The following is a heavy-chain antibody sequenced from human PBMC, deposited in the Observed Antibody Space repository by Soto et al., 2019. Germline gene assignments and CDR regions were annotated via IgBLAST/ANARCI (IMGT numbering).Heavy chain of an antibody. CDR3: ARVTYGGYFDY. Sequence: SETLSLTCTVSGGSISSYYWSWIRQPPGKGLEWIGYIYYSGSTNYNPSLKSRVTISVDTSKNQFSLKLSSVTAADTAVYYCARVTYGGYFDYWGQGTLVTAPQ. J-gene: IGHJ4*02. CDR2: IYYSGST. V-gene: IGHV4-59*01. D-gene: IGHD3-16*01. CDR1: GGSISSYY.